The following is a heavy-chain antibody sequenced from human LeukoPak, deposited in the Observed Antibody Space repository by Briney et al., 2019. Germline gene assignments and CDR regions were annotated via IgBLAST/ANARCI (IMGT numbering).Heavy chain of an antibody. CDR2: ISSSSSYI. J-gene: IGHJ6*02. Sequence: PGGSLRLSCAASGFTFSSYSMNWVRQAPGKGLEWVSSISSSSSYIYYADSVKGRFTISRDNAKNSLYLQMNSLRAEDTAVYYCARGNWGSTRRRYYYYGMDVWGQGTTVTVSS. CDR1: GFTFSSYS. CDR3: ARGNWGSTRRRYYYYGMDV. D-gene: IGHD2-2*01. V-gene: IGHV3-21*01.